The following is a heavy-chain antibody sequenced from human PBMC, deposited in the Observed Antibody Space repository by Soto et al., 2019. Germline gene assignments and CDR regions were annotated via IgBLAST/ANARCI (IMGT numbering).Heavy chain of an antibody. D-gene: IGHD4-17*01. CDR3: ARMRRAGDYGSWDYYYYSMDV. CDR1: GGSFSSSSYY. CDR2: IYYSGST. V-gene: IGHV4-39*01. Sequence: PSETLSLTCTVSGGSFSSSSYYWGWIRQPPGKGLEWIGSIYYSGSTYYNPSLKSRVTISVDTSKNQFSLKLSSVTAADTAVYYCARMRRAGDYGSWDYYYYSMDVWGKGTTVTVSS. J-gene: IGHJ6*03.